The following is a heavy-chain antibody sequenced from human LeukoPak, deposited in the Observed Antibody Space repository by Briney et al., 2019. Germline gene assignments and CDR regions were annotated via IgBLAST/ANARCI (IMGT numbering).Heavy chain of an antibody. J-gene: IGHJ4*02. CDR3: ARGGGYSYGYGGTFDY. V-gene: IGHV4-61*01. CDR2: MYSSGTT. D-gene: IGHD5-18*01. Sequence: SETLSLTCAVSDNSISNQYYYWSWIRQPPGKGLEWIGYMYSSGTTNYNPSLKSRVTISADTSKSQFSLELSSVTAADTAVYYCARGGGYSYGYGGTFDYWGQGTLVPVSS. CDR1: DNSISNQYYY.